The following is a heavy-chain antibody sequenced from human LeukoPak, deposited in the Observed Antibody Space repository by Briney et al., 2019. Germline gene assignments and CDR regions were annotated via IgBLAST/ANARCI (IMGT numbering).Heavy chain of an antibody. J-gene: IGHJ4*02. CDR1: GFTFSVHS. Sequence: GGSLRLSCAASGFTFSVHSMNWVRQAPGKGLEWVSYISTSSSTIYYADSVKGRFTISRDNAKNSLFLQMNSLRAEDTAMYYCARDRGHYFDYWGQGTLVTISS. CDR2: ISTSSSTI. V-gene: IGHV3-48*01. CDR3: ARDRGHYFDY.